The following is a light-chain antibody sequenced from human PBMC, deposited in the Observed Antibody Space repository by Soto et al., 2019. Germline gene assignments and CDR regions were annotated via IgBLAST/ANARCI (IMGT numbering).Light chain of an antibody. V-gene: IGKV1-39*01. Sequence: DIQMTQSPSSLSASVGDRVTSTCRASQSISSYLNWYQQKPGKAPKLLIYAASSLQSGVPSRFSGSGSGTDFTLNISSLQPEDFATYYCQQSYSTPRYTFGQGTKLEIK. CDR3: QQSYSTPRYT. CDR2: AAS. CDR1: QSISSY. J-gene: IGKJ2*01.